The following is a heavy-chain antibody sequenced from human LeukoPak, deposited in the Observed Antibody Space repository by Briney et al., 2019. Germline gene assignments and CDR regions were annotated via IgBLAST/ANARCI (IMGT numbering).Heavy chain of an antibody. V-gene: IGHV3-23*01. D-gene: IGHD6-13*01. Sequence: PGGSLRLSCAASGFTFSSYAMNWVRQAPGKGLEWVSVISGSGGNILYADSVKGRFSISRDISKNTLNLQMNSLRAEDTAVYYCARHSRGRWYVFDYWGQGTLVTVSS. CDR2: ISGSGGNI. CDR3: ARHSRGRWYVFDY. CDR1: GFTFSSYA. J-gene: IGHJ4*02.